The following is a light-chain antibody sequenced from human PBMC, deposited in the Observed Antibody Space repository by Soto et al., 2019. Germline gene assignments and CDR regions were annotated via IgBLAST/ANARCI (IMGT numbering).Light chain of an antibody. J-gene: IGKJ1*01. Sequence: DIQMTQSPSSLSASVGDRVTITCRASQSISSYLNWYQQKPGKAPKLLIYAASSLQSGVPSRFSGSGSGTDFTLTISSLQPEDFETYYCQQSYSFPWTFGQGTKVDIK. CDR3: QQSYSFPWT. V-gene: IGKV1-39*01. CDR1: QSISSY. CDR2: AAS.